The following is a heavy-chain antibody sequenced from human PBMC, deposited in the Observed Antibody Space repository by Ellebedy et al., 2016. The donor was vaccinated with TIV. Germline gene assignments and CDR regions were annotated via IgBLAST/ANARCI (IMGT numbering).Heavy chain of an antibody. CDR2: ISYDGSNE. D-gene: IGHD2-2*01. CDR1: GFTFSSYG. Sequence: GESLKISXAASGFTFSSYGMHWVRQDPGKGLEWVAVISYDGSNEYYADSVKGRFTISRDNSKNTLYLQMNSLRAEDTAVYYCARDDNHVPAAVYYYYMDVWGKGTTVTVSS. CDR3: ARDDNHVPAAVYYYYMDV. V-gene: IGHV3-30*03. J-gene: IGHJ6*03.